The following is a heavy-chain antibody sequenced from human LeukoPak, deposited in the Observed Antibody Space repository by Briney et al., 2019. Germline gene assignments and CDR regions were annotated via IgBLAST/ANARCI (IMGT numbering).Heavy chain of an antibody. J-gene: IGHJ6*03. V-gene: IGHV1-69*13. D-gene: IGHD3-10*01. CDR3: ARVRAGTGSGSYYYYMDV. Sequence: SVKVSCKASGYTFTSYYMHWVRQAPGQGLEWMGGIIPAFGTTNYAQRFQGRVTITADESTSTAYMEMSSLTSEDTAVYYCARVRAGTGSGSYYYYMDVWGKGTTVTISS. CDR1: GYTFTSYY. CDR2: IIPAFGTT.